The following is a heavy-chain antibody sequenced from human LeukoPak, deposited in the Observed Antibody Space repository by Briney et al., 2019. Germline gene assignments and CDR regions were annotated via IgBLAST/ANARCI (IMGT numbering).Heavy chain of an antibody. J-gene: IGHJ4*02. V-gene: IGHV3-21*01. CDR3: ARRVTPNSFDY. CDR2: ISSSNSSI. D-gene: IGHD2-21*02. CDR1: GFPFSSYA. Sequence: GGSLRLSCAASGFPFSSYAMHWVRQAPGKGLGWVSSISSSNSSIHYADSVKGRFTISRDNAKNSLYLQMNSLRAEDTAVYYCARRVTPNSFDYWGQGTLVTVSS.